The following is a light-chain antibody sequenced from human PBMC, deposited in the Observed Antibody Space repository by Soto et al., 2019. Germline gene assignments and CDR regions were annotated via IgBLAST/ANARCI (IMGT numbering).Light chain of an antibody. CDR2: DVS. J-gene: IGLJ1*01. CDR1: SSDVGGYNY. V-gene: IGLV2-14*03. Sequence: QSVLTQPASVSGSPGQSITISCTGTSSDVGGYNYVSWYQHHPGKAPKLIIFDVSNRPSGVSNPFSGSKSGNTASLTISALQSEGEADYYCSSYTTSNTRQIVFGTGTKVTVL. CDR3: SSYTTSNTRQIV.